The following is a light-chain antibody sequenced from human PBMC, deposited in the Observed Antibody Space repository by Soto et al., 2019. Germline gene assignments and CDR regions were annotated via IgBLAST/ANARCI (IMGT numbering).Light chain of an antibody. CDR2: DAS. CDR1: QSVSSY. J-gene: IGKJ5*01. Sequence: EIVLTQSPATLSLSPGERATLSCRASQSVSSYLAWYQQKPGQAPRLLIYDASNRATGIPARFSGSGSGTDFTLTFSSLEPEDFAVYYCQQRSNWPTFGQGTRLESK. V-gene: IGKV3-11*01. CDR3: QQRSNWPT.